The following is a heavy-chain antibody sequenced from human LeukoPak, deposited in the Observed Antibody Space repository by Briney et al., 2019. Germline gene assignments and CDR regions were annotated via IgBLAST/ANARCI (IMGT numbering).Heavy chain of an antibody. V-gene: IGHV1-46*01. CDR3: ARFLGRGSYVY. CDR2: INPSGGST. Sequence: ASVKVSCKASGDSFTSYYMHWVRQAPGQGLEWMGIINPSGGSTSYAQKFQGRVTMTRDTSISTAYMELSRLRSDDTAVYYCARFLGRGSYVYWGQGTLVTVSS. CDR1: GDSFTSYY. D-gene: IGHD1-26*01. J-gene: IGHJ4*02.